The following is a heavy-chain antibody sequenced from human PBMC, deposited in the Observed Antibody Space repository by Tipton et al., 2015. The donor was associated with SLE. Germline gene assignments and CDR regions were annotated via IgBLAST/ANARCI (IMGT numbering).Heavy chain of an antibody. V-gene: IGHV4-34*01. D-gene: IGHD6-19*01. Sequence: TLSLTCAVYGGSFSGYYWSWIRQPPGKGLEWIGEINHSGSTNYNPSLKGRVTISVDTSKNQFSLKLSSVTAADTGVIYCARAPYRNAWYGAFDIWGQGTAVTVSS. CDR1: GGSFSGYY. J-gene: IGHJ3*02. CDR3: ARAPYRNAWYGAFDI. CDR2: INHSGST.